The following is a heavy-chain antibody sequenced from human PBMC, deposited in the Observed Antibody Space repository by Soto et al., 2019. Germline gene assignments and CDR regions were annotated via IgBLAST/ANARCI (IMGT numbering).Heavy chain of an antibody. D-gene: IGHD3-22*01. Sequence: SGPTLVNPTQTLTLTCTFSGFSLSTSGMCVSWIRQPPGKALEWLALIDWDDDKYYSTSLKTRLTISKDTSKNQVVLTMTNMDPVDTATYYCARMDYYDSSGYSYFDYWGQGTLVTVSS. V-gene: IGHV2-70*01. J-gene: IGHJ4*02. CDR3: ARMDYYDSSGYSYFDY. CDR2: IDWDDDK. CDR1: GFSLSTSGMC.